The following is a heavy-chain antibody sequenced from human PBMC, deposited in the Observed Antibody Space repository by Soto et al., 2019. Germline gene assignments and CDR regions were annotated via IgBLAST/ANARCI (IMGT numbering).Heavy chain of an antibody. Sequence: QVPLVESGGGVVQPGRSLRLSCAASGFTFSSHGMHWIRQAPGKGLEWVAVIPYDGSHQYYADSVKGRFSISRDNSKNTLYLQMNSLRAEDTAVYYCAKLRVLEWEVQESDYWGQGTLVSVSS. CDR2: IPYDGSHQ. CDR1: GFTFSSHG. J-gene: IGHJ4*02. V-gene: IGHV3-30*18. CDR3: AKLRVLEWEVQESDY. D-gene: IGHD3-3*01.